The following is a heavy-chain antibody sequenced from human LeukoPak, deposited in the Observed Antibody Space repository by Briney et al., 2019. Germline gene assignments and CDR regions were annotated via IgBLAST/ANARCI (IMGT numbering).Heavy chain of an antibody. D-gene: IGHD3-9*01. CDR2: IYYSGST. V-gene: IGHV4-59*08. CDR1: GGSISSYY. Sequence: SETLSLTCTVSGGSISSYYWSWIRQPPGKGLEWIGYIYYSGSTNYNPSLKSRVTISVDTSKNQFSLKLSSVTAADTAVYYCARDAYYDILTGHYFDYWGQGTLVTVSS. J-gene: IGHJ4*02. CDR3: ARDAYYDILTGHYFDY.